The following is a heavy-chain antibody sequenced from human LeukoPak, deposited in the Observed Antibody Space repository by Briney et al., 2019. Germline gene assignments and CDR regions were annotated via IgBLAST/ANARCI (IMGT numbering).Heavy chain of an antibody. CDR2: IIPIFGTA. J-gene: IGHJ4*02. D-gene: IGHD1-26*01. Sequence: SVKVSCKASGGTSSSYAISWVRQAPGQGLEWMGGIIPIFGTANYAQKFQGRVTITADESTSTAYMELSSLRSEDTAVYYCARTLDPLVGATSLDDYWGQGTLVTVSS. CDR3: ARTLDPLVGATSLDDY. CDR1: GGTSSSYA. V-gene: IGHV1-69*13.